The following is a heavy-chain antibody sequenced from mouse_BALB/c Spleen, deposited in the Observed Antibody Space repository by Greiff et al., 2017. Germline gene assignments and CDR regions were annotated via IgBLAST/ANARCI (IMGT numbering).Heavy chain of an antibody. CDR1: GFTFSDYY. CDR2: ISDGGSYT. V-gene: IGHV5-4*02. J-gene: IGHJ4*01. D-gene: IGHD3-2*02. Sequence: EVHLVESGGGLVKPGGSLKLSCAASGFTFSDYYMYWVRQTPEKRLEWVATISDGGSYTYYPDSVKGRFTISRDTAKNNLYLQMSGLKSEDTAMYFTARGVLRSYAMDKWGEGESETVSP. CDR3: ARGVLRSYAMDK.